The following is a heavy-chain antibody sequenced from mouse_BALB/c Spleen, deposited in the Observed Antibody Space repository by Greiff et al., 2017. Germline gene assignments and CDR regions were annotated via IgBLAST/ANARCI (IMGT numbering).Heavy chain of an antibody. CDR1: GFTFTDYY. Sequence: EVKLMESGGGLVQPGGSLRLSCATSGFTFTDYYMSWVRQPPGKALEWLGFIRNKANGYTTEYSASVKGRFTISRDNSQSILYLQMNTLRAEDSATYYCARDKGPITNYAMDYWGQGTSVTVSS. CDR3: ARDKGPITNYAMDY. J-gene: IGHJ4*01. D-gene: IGHD1-2*01. V-gene: IGHV7-3*02. CDR2: IRNKANGYTT.